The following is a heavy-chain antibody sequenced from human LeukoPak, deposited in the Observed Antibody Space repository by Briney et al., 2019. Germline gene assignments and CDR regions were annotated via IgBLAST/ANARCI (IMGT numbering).Heavy chain of an antibody. Sequence: RPGESPKISCQGSGYSFTSYWISWVRQLPGKGLEWMGRIDPSDSYTNYSPSFQGHVTISADKSISTAYLQWSSLKASDTAMYYCARLRGYCSSTSCYATSYYYYGMDVWGKGTTVTVSS. CDR2: IDPSDSYT. CDR1: GYSFTSYW. J-gene: IGHJ6*04. CDR3: ARLRGYCSSTSCYATSYYYYGMDV. D-gene: IGHD2-2*01. V-gene: IGHV5-10-1*01.